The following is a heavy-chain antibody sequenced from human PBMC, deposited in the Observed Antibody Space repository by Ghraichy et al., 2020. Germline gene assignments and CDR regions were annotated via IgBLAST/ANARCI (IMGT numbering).Heavy chain of an antibody. CDR1: GYTFTSYY. CDR3: ARPSLGIISSSWELDY. J-gene: IGHJ4*02. V-gene: IGHV1-46*03. CDR2: INPSGGST. Sequence: ASVKVSCKASGYTFTSYYMHWVRQAPGQGLEWMGIINPSGGSTSYAQKFQGRVTMTRDTSTSTVYMELSSLRSEDTAVYYCARPSLGIISSSWELDYWGQGTLVTVSS. D-gene: IGHD6-13*01.